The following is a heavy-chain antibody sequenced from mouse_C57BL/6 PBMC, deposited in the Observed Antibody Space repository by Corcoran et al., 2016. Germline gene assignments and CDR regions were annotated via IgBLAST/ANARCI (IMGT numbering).Heavy chain of an antibody. D-gene: IGHD3-3*01. CDR1: GYTFTDYY. V-gene: IGHV1-76*01. J-gene: IGHJ4*01. CDR3: ARDGTYYAMDY. CDR2: IYPGSGNT. Sequence: QVQLKQSGAELVRPGASVKLSCKASGYTFTDYYINWVKQRPGQGLEWIARIYPGSGNTYYNEKFKGKATLTAEKSSSTAYMQLSSLTSEDSAVYLCARDGTYYAMDYWGQGTSVTVSS.